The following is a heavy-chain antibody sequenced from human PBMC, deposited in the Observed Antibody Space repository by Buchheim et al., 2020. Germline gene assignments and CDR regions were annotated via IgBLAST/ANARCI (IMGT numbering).Heavy chain of an antibody. Sequence: QVHLVQSGTEVKKPGASVKVSCKASGYTFTGNYIHWVRQAPGQDLEWMGWINPNSGGTEYAQQFRGWVTMTRDTSISTAYMELTKLTSDDTAVYYCAREDNISWKNFDYWGQGTL. J-gene: IGHJ4*02. D-gene: IGHD6-13*01. CDR1: GYTFTGNY. CDR2: INPNSGGT. V-gene: IGHV1-2*04. CDR3: AREDNISWKNFDY.